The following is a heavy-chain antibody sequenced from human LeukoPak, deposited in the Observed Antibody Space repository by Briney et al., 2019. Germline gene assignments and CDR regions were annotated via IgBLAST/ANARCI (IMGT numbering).Heavy chain of an antibody. CDR1: GITFSSYA. CDR3: ANDFDY. J-gene: IGHJ4*02. CDR2: ISGSTNGT. V-gene: IGHV3-23*01. Sequence: GGSLRLSCAASGITFSSYAMTWVRRAPGKGLEWVSTISGSTNGTYYADSVKGRFTISRDNSKNTLYLQLNSLRAEDTAVYYCANDFDYWGQGTLVTVSS.